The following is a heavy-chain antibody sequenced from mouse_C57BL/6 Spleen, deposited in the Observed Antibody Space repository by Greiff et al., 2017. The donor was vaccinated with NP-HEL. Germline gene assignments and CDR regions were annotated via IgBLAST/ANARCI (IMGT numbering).Heavy chain of an antibody. Sequence: EVQGVESGGGLVKPGGSLKLSCAASGFTFSDYGMHWVRQAPEKGLEWVAYISSGSSTIYYADTVKGRFTISRDNAKNTLFLQMTSLRSEDTAMYYCARPATVVATHWYFDVWGTGTTVTVSS. CDR3: ARPATVVATHWYFDV. D-gene: IGHD1-1*01. CDR2: ISSGSSTI. J-gene: IGHJ1*03. V-gene: IGHV5-17*01. CDR1: GFTFSDYG.